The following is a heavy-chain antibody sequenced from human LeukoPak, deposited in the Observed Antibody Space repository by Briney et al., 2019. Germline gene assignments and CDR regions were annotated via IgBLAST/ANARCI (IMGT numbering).Heavy chain of an antibody. Sequence: GASVKVSCKASGYTFTNYYIHWVRQAPGQGLEWVGISNPSDGSANYAQKFQGKVSMTRDTSTSTVYMDVSSLRSDDTAVYYCAREGGGMYNSGSWGYFDLWGRGTLVTVPS. D-gene: IGHD6-19*01. CDR3: AREGGGMYNSGSWGYFDL. CDR2: SNPSDGSA. CDR1: GYTFTNYY. V-gene: IGHV1-46*01. J-gene: IGHJ2*01.